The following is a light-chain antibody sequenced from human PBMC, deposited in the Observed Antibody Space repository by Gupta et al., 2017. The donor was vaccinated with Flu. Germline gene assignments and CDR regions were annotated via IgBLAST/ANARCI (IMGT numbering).Light chain of an antibody. Sequence: IGATQTPGTLSLPPGERATLSCRASQSVSSSSLAWYQQKPGKTPRLLIYGASSRATGIPDRFSGSGSGTDFTLTIGRLEPEDFAVYCCQQYGGSPRTFGPGTKVDIK. CDR1: QSVSSSS. CDR2: GAS. J-gene: IGKJ3*01. CDR3: QQYGGSPRT. V-gene: IGKV3-20*01.